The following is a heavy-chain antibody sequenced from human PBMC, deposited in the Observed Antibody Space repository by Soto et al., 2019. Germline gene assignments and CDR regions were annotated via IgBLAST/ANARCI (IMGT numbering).Heavy chain of an antibody. CDR3: ATTEVVINYWYTD. Sequence: QVQLVESGGGVARPGRYLTLSSAASGFTFHTYAMHWVRLPPGKGLERVAAISYDGGSKYYADSVRDRFTISRDDSKSTLYLQMISLRREDTAVSYCATTEVVINYWYTDWGQGTMVIVSS. J-gene: IGHJ4*02. CDR2: ISYDGGSK. V-gene: IGHV3-30-3*01. CDR1: GFTFHTYA. D-gene: IGHD3-22*01.